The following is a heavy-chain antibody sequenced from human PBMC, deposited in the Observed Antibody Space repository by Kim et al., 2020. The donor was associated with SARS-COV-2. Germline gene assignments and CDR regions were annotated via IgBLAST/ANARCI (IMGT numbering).Heavy chain of an antibody. CDR3: AKGPVRGVIIGWYFDY. CDR2: ISGSGGST. J-gene: IGHJ4*02. D-gene: IGHD3-10*01. CDR1: GFTFSSYA. Sequence: GGSLRLSCAASGFTFSSYAMSWVRQAPGKGLEWVSAISGSGGSTYYADSVKGRFTISRDNSKNTLYLQMNSLRAEDTAVYYCAKGPVRGVIIGWYFDYWGQGTLVTVSS. V-gene: IGHV3-23*01.